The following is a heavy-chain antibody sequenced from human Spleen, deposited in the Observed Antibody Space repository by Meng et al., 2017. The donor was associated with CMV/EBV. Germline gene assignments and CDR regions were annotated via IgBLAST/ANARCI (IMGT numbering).Heavy chain of an antibody. J-gene: IGHJ4*02. CDR3: ARVTEYGGNCFDS. Sequence: SCTVSGTSISTSTWWSWVRQPPGKGLEWIGEVYHSGYTNYNPSLKSRVTMSVDRSKNQFSLKLSSVTAADTAVYYCARVTEYGGNCFDSWGQGTLVTVSS. D-gene: IGHD4/OR15-4a*01. CDR1: GTSISTSTW. V-gene: IGHV4-4*02. CDR2: VYHSGYT.